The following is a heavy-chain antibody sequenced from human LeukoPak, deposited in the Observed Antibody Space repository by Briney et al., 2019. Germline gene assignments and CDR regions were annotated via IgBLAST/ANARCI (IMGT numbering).Heavy chain of an antibody. V-gene: IGHV3-74*01. J-gene: IGHJ5*01. CDR1: GFSFRTHW. D-gene: IGHD6-19*01. CDR3: ARDNAPQTYSSGWYDS. Sequence: GGSLRLSCAASGFSFRTHWMHWVRQASGTGLVWVSRINSDGNNTNYAESVKGRFTISRDNAKSTLYLQMNSLRAEDSAVYYCARDNAPQTYSSGWYDSWGQGALVTVSS. CDR2: INSDGNNT.